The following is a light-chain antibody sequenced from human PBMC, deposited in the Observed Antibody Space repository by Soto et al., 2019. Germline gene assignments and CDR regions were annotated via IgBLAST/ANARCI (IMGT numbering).Light chain of an antibody. CDR2: GAS. CDR1: QNVRSSY. Sequence: IVLTQSPGTLSLSPGERATVSCRANQNVRSSYLVWYQHKPGRVPRLLIYGASSRATGIPDRFSGSGSGTDFTLTINRLEPEDFAVYYCQHYDNSVWTFGQGTKVQIK. CDR3: QHYDNSVWT. J-gene: IGKJ1*01. V-gene: IGKV3-20*01.